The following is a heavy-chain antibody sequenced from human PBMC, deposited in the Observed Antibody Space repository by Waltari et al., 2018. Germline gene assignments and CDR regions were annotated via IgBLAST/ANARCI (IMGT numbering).Heavy chain of an antibody. D-gene: IGHD3-10*01. Sequence: QVQLVQSGAEVKKPGASVKVSCKASGYTFTSYAMHWVRQATGQRLEWMGWINAGNGNTKYPQKFQGRVTITRDTSASTAYMELSSLRSEDTAVYYCAREGPYGSGSYYRNYFDYWGQGTLVTVSS. CDR3: AREGPYGSGSYYRNYFDY. CDR2: INAGNGNT. CDR1: GYTFTSYA. V-gene: IGHV1-3*01. J-gene: IGHJ4*02.